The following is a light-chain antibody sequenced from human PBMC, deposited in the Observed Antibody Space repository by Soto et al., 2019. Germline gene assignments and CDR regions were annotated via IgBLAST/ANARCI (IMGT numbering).Light chain of an antibody. V-gene: IGKV1-39*01. J-gene: IGKJ5*01. CDR2: AAS. Sequence: DIQMTQSPSSLSASVGDRVTITCRASQSISSYLNWYQQKPGKAPKLLIYAASSLQSGVPSRFSGSRSGTDFTLTISSLQPEDFATYYCQQSYSTPFVTFGQGTRVEIK. CDR3: QQSYSTPFVT. CDR1: QSISSY.